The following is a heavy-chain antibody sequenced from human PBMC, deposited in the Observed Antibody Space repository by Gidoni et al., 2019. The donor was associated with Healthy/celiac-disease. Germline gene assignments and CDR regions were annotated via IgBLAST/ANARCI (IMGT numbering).Heavy chain of an antibody. CDR2: IYYSWST. CDR3: ARRRGYSYVYVDY. D-gene: IGHD5-18*01. J-gene: IGHJ4*02. CDR1: GGSSSSSSYY. V-gene: IGHV4-39*01. Sequence: QLQPQDSGPGLVKPSETLSLTCPVAGGSSSSSSYYWGWIRQPPGQGLEWIGSIYYSWSTYYNPSLKSRVTLAVDTSKNQFFLKLSSVTAADTAVYYCARRRGYSYVYVDYWGQGTLVTVSS.